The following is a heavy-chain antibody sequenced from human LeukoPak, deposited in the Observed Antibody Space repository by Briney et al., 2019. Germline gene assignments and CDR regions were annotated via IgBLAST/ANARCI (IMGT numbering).Heavy chain of an antibody. Sequence: GGSLRLSWAASGFTFSSYVIHWVRQAPGKGMEWVAVISSDGSNEYYTDSVKDRFTISRDNSQNTVFLQMNTLRAEDTAVYYCARGTSASCYTAGDYWGQGTLVTVSS. CDR1: GFTFSSYV. V-gene: IGHV3-30*03. J-gene: IGHJ4*02. D-gene: IGHD2-2*02. CDR3: ARGTSASCYTAGDY. CDR2: ISSDGSNE.